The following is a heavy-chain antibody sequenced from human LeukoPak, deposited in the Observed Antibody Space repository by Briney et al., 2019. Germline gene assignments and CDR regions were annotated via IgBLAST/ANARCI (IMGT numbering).Heavy chain of an antibody. Sequence: GGSLRLSCAASGFTVSNNYMSWVRQAPGKGLEWVSSISSSSNYKYYADSVKGRFTISRDNAKNSLYLQMNSLRAEDTAVYYCAELGITMIGGVWGKGTTVTISS. J-gene: IGHJ6*04. V-gene: IGHV3-21*01. D-gene: IGHD3-10*02. CDR3: AELGITMIGGV. CDR1: GFTVSNNY. CDR2: ISSSSNYK.